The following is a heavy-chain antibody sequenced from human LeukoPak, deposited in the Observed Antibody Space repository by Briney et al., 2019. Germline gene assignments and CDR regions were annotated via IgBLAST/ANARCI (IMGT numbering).Heavy chain of an antibody. CDR1: GGSLSGYY. D-gene: IGHD6-19*01. J-gene: IGHJ4*02. Sequence: SETLSLTCAVYGGSLSGYYWSWIRQPPGKGLEWIGEINHSGSTNYNPSLKSRVTISVDTSKNQFSLKLSSVTAADTAVYYCARRVSSGWYGASIIDYWGQGTLVTVSS. CDR3: ARRVSSGWYGASIIDY. CDR2: INHSGST. V-gene: IGHV4-34*01.